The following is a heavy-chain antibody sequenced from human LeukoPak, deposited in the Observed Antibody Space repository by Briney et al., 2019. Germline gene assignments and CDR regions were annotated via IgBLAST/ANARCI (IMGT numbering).Heavy chain of an antibody. D-gene: IGHD1-14*01. J-gene: IGHJ4*02. V-gene: IGHV3-66*01. Sequence: GGSLRLSCAASGITVSSNYMSWVRQAPGKGLEWVSFIYSDGSTYYADSVKGRFTLSRDNSKNTLYLQMNSLRAEDTAVYYCAKDKGAVTGTFDYWGQGTLVTVSS. CDR3: AKDKGAVTGTFDY. CDR2: IYSDGST. CDR1: GITVSSNY.